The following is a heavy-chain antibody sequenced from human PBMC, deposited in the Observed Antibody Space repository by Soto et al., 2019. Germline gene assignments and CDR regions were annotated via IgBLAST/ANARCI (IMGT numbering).Heavy chain of an antibody. Sequence: ASVKVSCKASGFRFSDYYMHWVRQAPGQGLEWMGIINPSGDTTNYAQKFQGRVTITRDTSTSTVYLDLSSLRSEDTAVYYCARHTSQTDGTPAASSWYHPWGQGTPGTVAS. CDR1: GFRFSDYY. D-gene: IGHD2-15*01. V-gene: IGHV1-46*01. CDR3: ARHTSQTDGTPAASSWYHP. J-gene: IGHJ5*02. CDR2: INPSGDTT.